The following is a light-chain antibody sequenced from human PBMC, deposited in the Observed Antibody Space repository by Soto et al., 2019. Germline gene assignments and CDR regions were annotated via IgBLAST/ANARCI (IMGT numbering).Light chain of an antibody. Sequence: EVVMTQSPATLCVSPGERATLSCRASQTVSRNLAWYQQRPGQAPRLLIYDISNRAAGVPARFSGSGSETEFTLTIRSLQSEDFAVYFCQQYNNRPSFGQGTRLEIK. V-gene: IGKV3D-15*01. CDR1: QTVSRN. CDR3: QQYNNRPS. CDR2: DIS. J-gene: IGKJ5*01.